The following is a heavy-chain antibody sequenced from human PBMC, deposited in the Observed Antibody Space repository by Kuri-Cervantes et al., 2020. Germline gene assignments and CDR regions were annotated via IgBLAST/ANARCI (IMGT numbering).Heavy chain of an antibody. J-gene: IGHJ4*02. CDR1: GFTFSNAW. D-gene: IGHD6-6*01. CDR2: ISYDGSNK. V-gene: IGHV3-30-3*01. CDR3: ASATTYSSSSPLFY. Sequence: GESLKISCAASGFTFSNAWMSWVRQAPGKGLEWVAVISYDGSNKYYADSVKGRFTISRDNSKSTLYLQMNSLRAEDTAVHYCASATTYSSSSPLFYWGQGTLVTVSS.